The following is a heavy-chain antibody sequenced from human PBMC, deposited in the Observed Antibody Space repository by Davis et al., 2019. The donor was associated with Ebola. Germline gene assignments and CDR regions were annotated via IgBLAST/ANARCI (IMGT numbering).Heavy chain of an antibody. CDR1: GYTFTSYY. D-gene: IGHD6-19*01. Sequence: ASVKVSCKASGYTFTSYYMHWVRQAPGQGLEWMGWINPNSGGTNYAQKFQGRVTMTRDTSISTAYMELSRLRSDDTAVYYCAREVAGTVSYYYYYGMDVWGQGTTVTVSS. CDR3: AREVAGTVSYYYYYGMDV. CDR2: INPNSGGT. J-gene: IGHJ6*02. V-gene: IGHV1-2*02.